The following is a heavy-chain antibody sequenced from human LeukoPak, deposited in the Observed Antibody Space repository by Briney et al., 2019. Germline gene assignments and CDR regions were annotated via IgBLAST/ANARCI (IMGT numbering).Heavy chain of an antibody. J-gene: IGHJ4*02. CDR1: GFTFSSYE. D-gene: IGHD3-22*01. CDR2: IDSRDSPAI. Sequence: GGSLRLSCAASGFTFSSYEMSWVRQAPGKGLEWVSYIDSRDSPAIYYADSVKGRFTISRDNAKNSLYLQMNSLRAEDTAVYYCARDSSGYPGGDYWGQGTLVTVSS. V-gene: IGHV3-48*03. CDR3: ARDSSGYPGGDY.